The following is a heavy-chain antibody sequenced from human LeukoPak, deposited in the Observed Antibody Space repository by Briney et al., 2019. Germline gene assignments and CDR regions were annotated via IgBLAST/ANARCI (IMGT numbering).Heavy chain of an antibody. Sequence: ASLKVSCKASGYTFTGYYIHWVRQAPGQGLEWMGRINPNSGGTNYAQKFQGRVTMTRDTSITTAYMELSSLTSDDTAVYYCARVFHSSTWVDAFDIWGQGTMVTVSS. D-gene: IGHD6-13*01. CDR1: GYTFTGYY. CDR3: ARVFHSSTWVDAFDI. J-gene: IGHJ3*02. CDR2: INPNSGGT. V-gene: IGHV1-2*06.